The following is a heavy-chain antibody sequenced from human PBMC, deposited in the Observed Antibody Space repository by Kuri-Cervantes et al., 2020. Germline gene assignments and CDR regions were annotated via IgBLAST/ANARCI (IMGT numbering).Heavy chain of an antibody. J-gene: IGHJ6*02. Sequence: LRLSCTVSGGSISSGGYYWSWIRQHPGKGLEWIGYIYYSGSTYYNPSLKRRVTISVDTSKNQFSLKLSSVTAADTAVYYCARDRLFEDYGMDVWGQGTTVTVSS. CDR2: IYYSGST. CDR3: ARDRLFEDYGMDV. CDR1: GGSISSGGYY. D-gene: IGHD3-3*01. V-gene: IGHV4-31*03.